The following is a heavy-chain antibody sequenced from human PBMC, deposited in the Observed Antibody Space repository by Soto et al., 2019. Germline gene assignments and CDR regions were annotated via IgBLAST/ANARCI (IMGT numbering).Heavy chain of an antibody. CDR1: GFTFSNYE. V-gene: IGHV3-48*03. CDR2: ISSSGSTI. Sequence: EVQLVESGGGLVQPGGSLRLSCAASGFTFSNYEMNWVRQAPVKGLEWVSYISSSGSTIYYADSVKGRFTISRDNAKNSLYLQMNSRRAEDTAVYYCARDRGGFCSGGSCSYYGMDVWGQGTTVTVSS. D-gene: IGHD2-15*01. CDR3: ARDRGGFCSGGSCSYYGMDV. J-gene: IGHJ6*02.